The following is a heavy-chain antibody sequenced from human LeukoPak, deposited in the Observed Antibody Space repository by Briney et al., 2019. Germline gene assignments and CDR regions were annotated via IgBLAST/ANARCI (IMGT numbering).Heavy chain of an antibody. CDR2: INNDGSTT. D-gene: IGHD3-10*01. V-gene: IGHV3-74*01. CDR1: GFPFANTW. J-gene: IGHJ4*02. CDR3: AIGGTYGSGS. Sequence: PGGSLRLSCAASGFPFANTWMHWVRQAPGKGLVWVSLINNDGSTTNYADSVKGRFTISRDSAKNTVYLQMNSLRAEDTAVYYCAIGGTYGSGSWGQGTLVTVSS.